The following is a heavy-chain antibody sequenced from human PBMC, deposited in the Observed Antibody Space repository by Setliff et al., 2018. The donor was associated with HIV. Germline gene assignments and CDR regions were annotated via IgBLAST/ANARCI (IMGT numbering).Heavy chain of an antibody. J-gene: IGHJ4*02. D-gene: IGHD5-12*01. CDR2: ISSSGSYI. Sequence: GGSLRLSCAASGFTFFDYALNWVRQAPGKGLEWVSSISSSGSYIYYADSVKGRFTISRDNAKNSLYLQMNSLRAEDTAVYYCARVSGDGAGYFDYWGQGTLVTVSS. CDR3: ARVSGDGAGYFDY. V-gene: IGHV3-21*01. CDR1: GFTFFDYA.